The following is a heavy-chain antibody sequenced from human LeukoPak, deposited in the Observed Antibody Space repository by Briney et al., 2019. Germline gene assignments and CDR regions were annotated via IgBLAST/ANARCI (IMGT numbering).Heavy chain of an antibody. CDR1: GFTFSSYE. CDR2: ISSSGSTI. V-gene: IGHV3-48*03. J-gene: IGHJ4*02. CDR3: ARDPYGDYSFDY. Sequence: GGSLRLSCAASGFTFSSYEMNWVHQAPGKGLEWVSYISSSGSTIYYADSAKGRFTISRDNAKNSLYLQMNSLRAEDTAVYYCARDPYGDYSFDYWGQGTLVTVSS. D-gene: IGHD4-17*01.